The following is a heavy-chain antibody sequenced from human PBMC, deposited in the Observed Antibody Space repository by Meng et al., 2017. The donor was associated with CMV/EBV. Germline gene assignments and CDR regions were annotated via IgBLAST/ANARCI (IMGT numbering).Heavy chain of an antibody. J-gene: IGHJ6*02. D-gene: IGHD3-10*01. CDR1: GFTFDDYA. CDR3: AKDMGGSGSYPGRNYYYYYGMDV. Sequence: GGSLRLSCAASGFTFDDYAMHWVRQAPGKGLEWVSGISWNSGSIGYADSVKGRFTISRDNAKNSLYLQMNSLRAEDTALYYCAKDMGGSGSYPGRNYYYYYGMDVWGQGTTVTVSS. V-gene: IGHV3-9*01. CDR2: ISWNSGSI.